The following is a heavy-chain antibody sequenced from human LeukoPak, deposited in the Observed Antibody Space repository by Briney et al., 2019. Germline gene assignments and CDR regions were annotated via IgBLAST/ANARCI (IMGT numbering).Heavy chain of an antibody. J-gene: IGHJ3*02. CDR3: ARDANWGFDAFDI. Sequence: GGSLRLSCAASGFTFINAWMTWVRQAPGKGLEWVAVIWYDGSNKYYADSVKGRFTISRDNSKNTLYLQMNSLRAEDTAVYYCARDANWGFDAFDIWGQGTMVTVSS. V-gene: IGHV3-33*08. CDR1: GFTFINAW. CDR2: IWYDGSNK. D-gene: IGHD7-27*01.